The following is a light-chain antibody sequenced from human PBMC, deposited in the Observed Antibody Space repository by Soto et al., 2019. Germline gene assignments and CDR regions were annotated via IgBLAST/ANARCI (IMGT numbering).Light chain of an antibody. CDR3: CSYAGSSMFV. V-gene: IGLV2-23*02. Sequence: QSALTQPASVSGSPGQSITMSCTGSSSDVGPCNLVSWYQHHPGKAPKLMISEVVKRPSGVSNRFSGSKSGNTASLTISGLQAEDEADYYCCSYAGSSMFVFGGGTKLTVL. CDR1: SSDVGPCNL. J-gene: IGLJ2*01. CDR2: EVV.